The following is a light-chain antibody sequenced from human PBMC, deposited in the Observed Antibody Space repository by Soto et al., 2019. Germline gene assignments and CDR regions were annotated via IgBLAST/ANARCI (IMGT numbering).Light chain of an antibody. V-gene: IGKV1-5*01. Sequence: DIQMTQSPSTLSASVGDRVTITCRASQSISSWLAWYQQRPGKTPRLLIYDASTLESGVPSRFSGSGSGTEFTLTISILQPDDFATYYCQQYSSYSRGTFGPGTKVDIK. J-gene: IGKJ3*01. CDR2: DAS. CDR1: QSISSW. CDR3: QQYSSYSRGT.